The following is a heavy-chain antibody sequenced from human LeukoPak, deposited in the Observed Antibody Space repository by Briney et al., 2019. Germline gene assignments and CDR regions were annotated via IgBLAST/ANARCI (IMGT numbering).Heavy chain of an antibody. CDR3: ARWFTDY. J-gene: IGHJ4*02. Sequence: PSETLSLTCAVYGGSFSGYYWSWIRQPPGKGLEWIGEINHSGSTNYNPSLKSRVTISVDTSKNQFSLKLSSVTAADTAVYYCARWFTDYWGQGALVTVSS. V-gene: IGHV4-34*01. CDR2: INHSGST. CDR1: GGSFSGYY. D-gene: IGHD3-10*01.